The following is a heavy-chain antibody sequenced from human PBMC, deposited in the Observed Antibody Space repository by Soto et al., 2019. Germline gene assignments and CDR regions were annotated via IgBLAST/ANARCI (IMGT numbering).Heavy chain of an antibody. J-gene: IGHJ4*02. V-gene: IGHV1-18*01. D-gene: IGHD2-8*01. CDR1: GYTFTSYG. CDR3: ARSGAYCTSITCLLVSF. CDR2: ISAYNGDT. Sequence: QAELVQSGAEVKKPGASVKVSCRASGYTFTSYGYAWVRQAPVQGLEWMGWISAYNGDTKNAQKTQDSGTLTTDTSTTTAYIELRNRVSDETAVYYCARSGAYCTSITCLLVSFWGLGTLVTVSS.